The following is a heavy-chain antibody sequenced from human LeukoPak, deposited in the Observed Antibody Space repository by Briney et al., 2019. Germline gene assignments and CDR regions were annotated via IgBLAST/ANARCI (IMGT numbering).Heavy chain of an antibody. CDR3: ARVNWGGFDI. Sequence: PLETLSLTCFVSGGSINSHYWTWIRQPPGKGLECIGDIFYTGSTTYSPSFKSRATISIETSKNQISLKLRSVTAADTAVYFCARVNWGGFDIWGQGTLATVSS. CDR1: GGSINSHY. V-gene: IGHV4-59*11. CDR2: IFYTGST. J-gene: IGHJ3*02. D-gene: IGHD7-27*01.